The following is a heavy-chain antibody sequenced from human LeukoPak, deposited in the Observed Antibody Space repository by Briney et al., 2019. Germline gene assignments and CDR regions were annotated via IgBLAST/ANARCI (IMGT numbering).Heavy chain of an antibody. CDR1: GGSISSYY. CDR2: IYYSGST. Sequence: TPSETLSLTCTVSGGSISSYYWSWIRQPPGKGLEWIGYIYYSGSTNYNPSLKSRVTISVDTSKNQFSLKLTSVTAADTAVYYCARDQRSLFDVWGQGSLVIVSS. CDR3: ARDQRSLFDV. V-gene: IGHV4-59*12. D-gene: IGHD3-10*01. J-gene: IGHJ4*02.